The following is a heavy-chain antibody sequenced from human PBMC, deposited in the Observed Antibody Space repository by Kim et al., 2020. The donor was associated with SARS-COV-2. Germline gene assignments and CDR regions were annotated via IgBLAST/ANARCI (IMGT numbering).Heavy chain of an antibody. V-gene: IGHV4-34*01. CDR3: ARARWPSNWFDP. CDR2: INHSGST. Sequence: SETLSLTCAVYGGSFSGYYWSWIRQPPGKGLEWIGEINHSGSTNYNPSLKSRVTISVDTSKNQFSLKLSSVTAADTAVYYCARARWPSNWFDPWGQGTL. J-gene: IGHJ5*02. CDR1: GGSFSGYY.